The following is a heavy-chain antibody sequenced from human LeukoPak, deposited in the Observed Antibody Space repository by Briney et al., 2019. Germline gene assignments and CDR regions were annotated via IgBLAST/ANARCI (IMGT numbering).Heavy chain of an antibody. J-gene: IGHJ4*02. D-gene: IGHD2/OR15-2a*01. CDR3: AREPPESYYFDY. V-gene: IGHV1-46*01. Sequence: GASVKVSCKTSGYIFSNHYIHWVRQAPGQGPEWMGIIRPSSGRADYTQKFQGRVTMTRDMSMTTVYMELTTLGSDDTAVYFCAREPPESYYFDYWGQGTLVTVSS. CDR1: GYIFSNHY. CDR2: IRPSSGRA.